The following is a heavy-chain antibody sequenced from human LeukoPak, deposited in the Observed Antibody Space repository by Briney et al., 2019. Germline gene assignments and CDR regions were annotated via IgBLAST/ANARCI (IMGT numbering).Heavy chain of an antibody. V-gene: IGHV4-34*01. D-gene: IGHD2-2*01. Sequence: SETLSLTCAVYGGSFSGYYWGWIRPPPGKGLEGIGEINPSGSTNYNPALKRRVTISVGTSKTQFSLKLSSVPAPDTAVDYCAREYIVVVPAAPRLYNWFDPWGQGTLVTVSS. CDR3: AREYIVVVPAAPRLYNWFDP. CDR2: INPSGST. CDR1: GGSFSGYY. J-gene: IGHJ5*02.